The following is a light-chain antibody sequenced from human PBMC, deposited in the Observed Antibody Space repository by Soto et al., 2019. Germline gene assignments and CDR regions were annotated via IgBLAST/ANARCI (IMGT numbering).Light chain of an antibody. CDR3: QQYNSWPLT. J-gene: IGKJ4*01. V-gene: IGKV3-15*01. CDR2: GAS. Sequence: EIVMTQSPATLSVSPGERATLSCRASQSLSSNLAWYQQKPGQAPRLLIYGASSRATGIPARFSGSGSGTEFTLTISSLQSEDFAVYYCQQYNSWPLTFGGGTKV. CDR1: QSLSSN.